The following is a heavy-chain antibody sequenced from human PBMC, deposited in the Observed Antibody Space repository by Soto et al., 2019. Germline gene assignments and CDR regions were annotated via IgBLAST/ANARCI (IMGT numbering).Heavy chain of an antibody. D-gene: IGHD3-22*01. J-gene: IGHJ4*02. CDR3: AKDTYYYDSTGYYIFDY. CDR2: KSYDGSNE. CDR1: GFTFSTYG. V-gene: IGHV3-30*18. Sequence: PGGSLRLSCAASGFTFSTYGMHWVRQAPGKGLGWVAIKSYDGSNEYYADSVKGRFTISRDNSKNTLYLQMNSLRAEDTAVYYCAKDTYYYDSTGYYIFDYWGQGTLVTVSS.